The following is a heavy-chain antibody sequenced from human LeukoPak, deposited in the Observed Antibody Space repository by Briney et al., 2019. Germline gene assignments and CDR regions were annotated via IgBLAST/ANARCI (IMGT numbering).Heavy chain of an antibody. V-gene: IGHV3-33*01. Sequence: GGSLRLSCAASGLTFSSYGMHWVRQAPGKGLEWVAVIRYDGSNKYYADSVKGRFTISRDNSKNTLYLQMNSLRAEDTAIYNCARDGWFGELLQTGGFLDYWGQGTLVTASS. D-gene: IGHD3-10*01. CDR3: ARDGWFGELLQTGGFLDY. CDR1: GLTFSSYG. J-gene: IGHJ4*02. CDR2: IRYDGSNK.